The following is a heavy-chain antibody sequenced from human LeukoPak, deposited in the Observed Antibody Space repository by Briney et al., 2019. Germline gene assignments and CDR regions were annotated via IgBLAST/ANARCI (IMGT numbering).Heavy chain of an antibody. CDR2: ISSSSSTI. Sequence: GGSLRLSCAASGFTFSSYSMNWVRQAPGKGLEWVSYISSSSSTIYYADSVKGRFTISRDNSKNTLYLQMNSLRAEDTAVYYCARGTLAGVGATTMAYWGQGTLVTVSS. D-gene: IGHD1-26*01. J-gene: IGHJ4*02. CDR3: ARGTLAGVGATTMAY. V-gene: IGHV3-48*01. CDR1: GFTFSSYS.